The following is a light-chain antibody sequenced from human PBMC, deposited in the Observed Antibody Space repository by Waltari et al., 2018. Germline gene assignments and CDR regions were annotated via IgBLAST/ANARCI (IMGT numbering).Light chain of an antibody. CDR2: GVN. V-gene: IGLV1-40*01. CDR3: QSYDTSLGVV. J-gene: IGLJ2*01. CDR1: WSNIGAGYD. Sequence: QSVLTQPPSVSGAPGQRVTISCTGSWSNIGAGYDVHWYQQLPGTAPTLLVRGVNTRPRGVPKRCSGSKPGTSASLAFPGVQPEDGADYYCQSYDTSLGVVFGGGTKLTVL.